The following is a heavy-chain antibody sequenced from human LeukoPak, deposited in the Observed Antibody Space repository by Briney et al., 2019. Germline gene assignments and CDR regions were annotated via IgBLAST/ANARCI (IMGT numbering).Heavy chain of an antibody. D-gene: IGHD3-10*01. CDR3: AKGRSPFHSGSGSLLDY. V-gene: IGHV3-23*01. J-gene: IGHJ4*02. CDR2: ISGSGRST. Sequence: GGSLRLSCAASGFTFSNYAMSWVRQAPGKGLEWVAGISGSGRSTYHADSVRFHFTISRDNSKNTLCLQMYSLRADDTAVYFCAKGRSPFHSGSGSLLDYWGQGTLVTVSS. CDR1: GFTFSNYA.